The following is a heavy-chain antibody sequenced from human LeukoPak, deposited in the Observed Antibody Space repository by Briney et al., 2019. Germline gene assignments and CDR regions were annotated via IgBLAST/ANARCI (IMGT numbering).Heavy chain of an antibody. CDR1: GFTFSSYG. CDR2: IWYDGSNK. Sequence: GGSLRLSCAASGFTFSSYGIHWVRQAPGKGLEWVAVIWYDGSNKYYADSVKGRFTISRDNAKNTLYLQMNSLRAKDTAVYYCSRDSLSSCGGDCYSGLDVWGQGTTVTVSS. D-gene: IGHD2-21*02. V-gene: IGHV3-33*01. J-gene: IGHJ6*02. CDR3: SRDSLSSCGGDCYSGLDV.